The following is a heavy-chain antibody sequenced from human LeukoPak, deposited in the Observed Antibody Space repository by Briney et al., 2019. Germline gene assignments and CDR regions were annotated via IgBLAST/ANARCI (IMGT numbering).Heavy chain of an antibody. CDR1: GFTVSSNY. CDR3: ARDAGYGYDRFDY. CDR2: IYSCGST. Sequence: GGSLRLSCAASGFTVSSNYMSWVRQAPGKGLEWVSVIYSCGSTYYADSVKGRFTISRDNAKNSLYLQMNSLRAEDTAVYYCARDAGYGYDRFDYWGQGTQVTVSS. V-gene: IGHV3-66*03. D-gene: IGHD5-18*01. J-gene: IGHJ4*02.